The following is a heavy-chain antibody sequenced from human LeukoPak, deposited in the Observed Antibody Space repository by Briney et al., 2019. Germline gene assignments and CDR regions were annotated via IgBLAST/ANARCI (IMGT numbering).Heavy chain of an antibody. CDR3: ARASVLSHYFDY. CDR2: VIPIFGTA. J-gene: IGHJ4*02. CDR1: GYTFNNHY. V-gene: IGHV1-69*13. Sequence: ASVKVSCKASGYTFNNHYMYWVRQAPGQGLEWMGGVIPIFGTANYAQKFQGRVTITADESTSTAYMELSSLRSEDTAVYYCARASVLSHYFDYWGQGTLVTVSS. D-gene: IGHD2/OR15-2a*01.